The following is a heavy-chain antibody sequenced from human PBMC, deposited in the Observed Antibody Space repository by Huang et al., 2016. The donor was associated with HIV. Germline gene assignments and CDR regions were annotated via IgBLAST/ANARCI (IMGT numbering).Heavy chain of an antibody. Sequence: QVQLVQSGGEVKKPWASVQFSCKASDYTFTSYGIIWVRQAPGQGLEWMGWIMTNKGYTSYAQKFQRRVTMTTDTSTSTAYMELRSLRSDDTAVYYCGGSSGYWSFDYWGQGTLVTVSS. CDR2: IMTNKGYT. J-gene: IGHJ4*02. CDR3: GGSSGYWSFDY. CDR1: DYTFTSYG. D-gene: IGHD3-22*01. V-gene: IGHV1-18*04.